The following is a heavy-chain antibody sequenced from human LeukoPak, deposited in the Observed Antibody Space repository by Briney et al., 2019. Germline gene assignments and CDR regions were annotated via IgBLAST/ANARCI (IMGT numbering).Heavy chain of an antibody. D-gene: IGHD3-22*01. CDR1: GGSFSGYY. Sequence: KPSETLSLTCAVYGGSFSGYYWSWIRQPPGKGLEWIGSIYHSGSTYYNPSLKSRVTISVDTSKNQFSLKLSSVTAADTAVYYCARDQYYYDSSGYSQTPLDYWGQGTLVTVSS. J-gene: IGHJ4*02. CDR2: IYHSGST. CDR3: ARDQYYYDSSGYSQTPLDY. V-gene: IGHV4-34*01.